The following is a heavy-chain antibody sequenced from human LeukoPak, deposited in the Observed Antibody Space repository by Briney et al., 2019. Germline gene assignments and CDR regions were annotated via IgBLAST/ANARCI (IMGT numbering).Heavy chain of an antibody. CDR3: ASPGRTKIYGDYVN. V-gene: IGHV1-69*13. CDR1: GYTFTGYC. Sequence: SVKVSCKASGYTFTGYCVHWVRQAPGQGLEWMGGIIPIFGTANYAQKFQGRVTITADESTSTAYMELSSLRSEDTAVYYCASPGRTKIYGDYVNWGQGTLVTVSS. J-gene: IGHJ4*02. CDR2: IIPIFGTA. D-gene: IGHD4-17*01.